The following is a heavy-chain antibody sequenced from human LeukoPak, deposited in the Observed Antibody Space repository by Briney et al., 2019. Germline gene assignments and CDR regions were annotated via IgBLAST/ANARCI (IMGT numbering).Heavy chain of an antibody. V-gene: IGHV3-48*02. Sequence: GGSLRLSCAASGFTFVSYSMSWVRQAPGKGLEWLSYITSGSNTIYYADSVRGRFSISRDNAKNSLFLQMDSLRDEDTAVYYCARDRPNTGFDFDYWGRGTLVTVSS. J-gene: IGHJ4*02. CDR2: ITSGSNTI. CDR3: ARDRPNTGFDFDY. D-gene: IGHD3-10*01. CDR1: GFTFVSYS.